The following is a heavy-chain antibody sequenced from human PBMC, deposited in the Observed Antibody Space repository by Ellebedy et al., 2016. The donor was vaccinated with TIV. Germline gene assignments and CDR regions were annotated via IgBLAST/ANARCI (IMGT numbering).Heavy chain of an antibody. V-gene: IGHV3-23*01. CDR2: ITGSATDT. Sequence: GESLKISXAASGFSFRSYAMAWVRQAPGKGLEWVSGITGSATDTYYADSVKGRFTISRDNSKNTLSLQMNSLRPEDTATYYCAKGSSTTYYHYWGQGTLVTVPS. CDR3: AKGSSTTYYHY. CDR1: GFSFRSYA. D-gene: IGHD2-2*01. J-gene: IGHJ4*02.